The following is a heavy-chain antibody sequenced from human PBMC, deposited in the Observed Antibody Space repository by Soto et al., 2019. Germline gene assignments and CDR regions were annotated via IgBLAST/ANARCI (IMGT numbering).Heavy chain of an antibody. CDR2: ISSNSAYI. V-gene: IGHV3-21*02. Sequence: EVQLVESGGGLVKPGGSLRLSCAASGFTFRSFTMNWVRQAPGKGLEWVSTISSNSAYIYYTDALRGRFTISRDNAKNSLHLQMNSLRAEDTDVYYCTRDASRDSSARGWFDPWGPGTLVTVSS. J-gene: IGHJ5*02. D-gene: IGHD6-13*01. CDR1: GFTFRSFT. CDR3: TRDASRDSSARGWFDP.